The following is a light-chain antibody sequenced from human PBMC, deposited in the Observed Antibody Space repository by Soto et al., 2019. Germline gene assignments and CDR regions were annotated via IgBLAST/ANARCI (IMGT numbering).Light chain of an antibody. Sequence: EIVLTQSPATLSVSPGERVTLSCRTSHSVNSHVAWYQQKPGQAPRLLLYGASTRATGIPVRFSGSGSGTDFTLTISSLEPEDFAVYYCQQRSNWPRTFGQGTKVDIK. CDR3: QQRSNWPRT. V-gene: IGKV3-11*01. J-gene: IGKJ1*01. CDR2: GAS. CDR1: HSVNSH.